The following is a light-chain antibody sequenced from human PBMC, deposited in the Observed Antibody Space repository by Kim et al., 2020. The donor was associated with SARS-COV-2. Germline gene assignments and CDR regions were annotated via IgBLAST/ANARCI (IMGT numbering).Light chain of an antibody. CDR2: DAS. J-gene: IGKJ4*01. CDR3: QQAKTMPPT. CDR1: RRVGTY. V-gene: IGKV1-12*01. Sequence: IQMTQSPSSVSASVGDRVTISCRASRRVGTYLIWYQQSPGKVPKLLIHDASHLQGGVPSRFSGSGSGTDFTLTINNLQPEDSAVYYCQQAKTMPPTFGGGTKVDIK.